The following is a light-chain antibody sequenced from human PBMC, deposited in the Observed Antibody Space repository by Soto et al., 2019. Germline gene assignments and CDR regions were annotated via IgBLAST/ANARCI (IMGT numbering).Light chain of an antibody. Sequence: EIVMTQSPATLSVSPGERATLSCRASQSVSSNLAWYQQKPGQAPRLLIYGASTRATGIPVRFSGSGSGTEFTLTISSLQSEDFAVYYCQQYNNWPPPFGGGTKVEIK. CDR1: QSVSSN. V-gene: IGKV3-15*01. CDR3: QQYNNWPPP. J-gene: IGKJ4*01. CDR2: GAS.